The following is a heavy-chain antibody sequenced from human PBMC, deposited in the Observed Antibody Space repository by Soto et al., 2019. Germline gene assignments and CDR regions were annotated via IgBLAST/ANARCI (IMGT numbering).Heavy chain of an antibody. V-gene: IGHV2-5*02. D-gene: IGHD1-1*01. CDR1: GFSLNARPVG. J-gene: IGHJ4*02. Sequence: QITLKESGPTRVKPTQTLTLTCTFSGFSLNARPVGVGWIRQPPGKALERLALIYWDDDKRYSPSLRSRLTNAKDTSKNQVVLTMTSMDHVDTAIYYCAHRADSSGNWNGGYFDYWGQGALVTVSS. CDR3: AHRADSSGNWNGGYFDY. CDR2: IYWDDDK.